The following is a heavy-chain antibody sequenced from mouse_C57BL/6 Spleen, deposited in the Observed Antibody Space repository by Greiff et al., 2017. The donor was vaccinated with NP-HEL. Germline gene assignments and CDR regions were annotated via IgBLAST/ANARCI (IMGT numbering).Heavy chain of an antibody. V-gene: IGHV1-82*01. CDR1: GYAFSSSW. D-gene: IGHD1-1*01. J-gene: IGHJ4*01. Sequence: VQGVESGPELVKPGASVKISCKASGYAFSSSWMNWVKQRPGKGLEWIGRIYPGDGDTNYNGKFKGKATLTADKSSSTAYMQLSSLTSEDSAVYFCARKGKVATRGDYYAMDYWGQGTSVTVSS. CDR2: IYPGDGDT. CDR3: ARKGKVATRGDYYAMDY.